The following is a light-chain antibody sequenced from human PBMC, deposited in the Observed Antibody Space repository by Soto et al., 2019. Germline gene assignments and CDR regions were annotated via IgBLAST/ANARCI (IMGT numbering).Light chain of an antibody. CDR2: DVT. V-gene: IGLV2-14*01. CDR3: SSYASSSAVV. CDR1: SSDVGGYNY. Sequence: QSALTQPASVYGAPGQSITLSCTGTSSDVGGYNYVSWYQQHSGKAPTLLIYDVTTRPSGVSNRFSGSKSGNTASLTISGLHAEDESVYYCSSYASSSAVVFGGGTKLTVL. J-gene: IGLJ2*01.